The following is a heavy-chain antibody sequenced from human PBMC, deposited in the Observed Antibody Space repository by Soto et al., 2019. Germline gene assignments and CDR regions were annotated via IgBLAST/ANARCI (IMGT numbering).Heavy chain of an antibody. D-gene: IGHD3-3*01. J-gene: IGHJ4*02. CDR2: VYYSGST. CDR3: ARLGGYYQAFDH. V-gene: IGHV4-59*08. CDR1: GGSIRSYY. Sequence: QVQLQESGPGLVKPSETLSLTCTVSGGSIRSYYWSWIRQPPGKGLEWIGYVYYSGSTKYNPSLKSRVTIPVDSSKNQFSLKLDSVTAADTAVYYCARLGGYYQAFDHWGQGTLVTVSS.